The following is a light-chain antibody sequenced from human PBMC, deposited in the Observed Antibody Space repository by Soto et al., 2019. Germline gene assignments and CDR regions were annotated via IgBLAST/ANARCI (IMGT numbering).Light chain of an antibody. CDR3: QQYENLPT. V-gene: IGKV1-33*01. CDR1: QTISSW. CDR2: DAS. Sequence: DIQMTQSPSTLSGSVGDRVTIPCRASQTISSWLAWYQQKPGKAPKLLIYDASNLEAGVPSRFRGSGSGTDFTFTISRLQPEDIATYYCQQYENLPTFGQGTRLEIK. J-gene: IGKJ5*01.